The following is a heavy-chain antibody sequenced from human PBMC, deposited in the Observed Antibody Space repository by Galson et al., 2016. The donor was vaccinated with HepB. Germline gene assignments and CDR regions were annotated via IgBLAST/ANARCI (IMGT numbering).Heavy chain of an antibody. CDR3: AREGHIAAPVLDI. CDR2: ISGSSSII. CDR1: GFTFSSYS. Sequence: SLRLSCAASGFTFSSYSLNWVRQAPGKGLEWVSYISGSSSIIYYADSVKGRFTISRDNSKNTLYLQMNSLRAEDTAVYYCAREGHIAAPVLDIWGQGTMVTVSS. V-gene: IGHV3-48*01. J-gene: IGHJ3*02. D-gene: IGHD6-13*01.